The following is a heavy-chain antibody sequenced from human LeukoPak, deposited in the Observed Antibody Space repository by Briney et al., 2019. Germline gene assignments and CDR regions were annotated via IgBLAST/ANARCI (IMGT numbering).Heavy chain of an antibody. CDR2: ISYDGSNK. CDR1: GFTFSSYA. V-gene: IGHV3-30*04. CDR3: AIEMATILPRAPGYDY. D-gene: IGHD5-24*01. J-gene: IGHJ4*02. Sequence: QAGGSLRLSCAASGFTFSSYAMHWVRQAPGKGLEWVAVISYDGSNKYYADSVKGRFTISRDNSKNTLYLQMNSLRAEDTAVYYCAIEMATILPRAPGYDYWGQGTLVTVSS.